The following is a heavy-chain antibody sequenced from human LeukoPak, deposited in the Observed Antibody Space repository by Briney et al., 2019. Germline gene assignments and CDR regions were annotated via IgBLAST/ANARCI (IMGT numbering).Heavy chain of an antibody. CDR3: SSSFYYDNSGYGPLDY. J-gene: IGHJ4*02. V-gene: IGHV3-49*04. CDR2: IRRKAYGGTT. D-gene: IGHD3-22*01. Sequence: PGGSLRLSCTASGLTFGDYAVSWVRQVPEKGLEWLGFIRRKAYGGTTEYAASVKDRFTISRDDFKSIAYLQMNGLKTEDTAVYYCSSSFYYDNSGYGPLDYWGQGTLVTVSS. CDR1: GLTFGDYA.